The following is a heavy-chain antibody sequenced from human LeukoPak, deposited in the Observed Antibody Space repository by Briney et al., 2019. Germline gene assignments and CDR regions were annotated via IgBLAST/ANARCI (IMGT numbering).Heavy chain of an antibody. D-gene: IGHD5-24*01. Sequence: SETLSLTCTVSGGSISSGGYYWSWIRQHPGKGLEWIGYIYYSGSTYYNPSLKSRVTISVDTSKNQFSLKLSSVTAADTAVYYCAREVVGESGDGYNYPDYWGQGTLVTVSS. CDR2: IYYSGST. CDR3: AREVVGESGDGYNYPDY. CDR1: GGSISSGGYY. J-gene: IGHJ4*02. V-gene: IGHV4-31*03.